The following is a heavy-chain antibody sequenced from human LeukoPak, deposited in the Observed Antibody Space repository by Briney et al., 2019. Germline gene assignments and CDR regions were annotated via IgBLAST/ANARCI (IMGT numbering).Heavy chain of an antibody. CDR2: ISSGGSTI. V-gene: IGHV3-48*04. D-gene: IGHD4-17*01. CDR3: ATHSSDYGDYTVDY. J-gene: IGHJ4*02. Sequence: GGSLRLSCAASGFTFSSYSMNWVRQAPGKGLEWVSYISSGGSTIYYADSVKGRFTISRDNAKNSLYLQMNSLRAEDTAVYYCATHSSDYGDYTVDYWGQGTLVTVSS. CDR1: GFTFSSYS.